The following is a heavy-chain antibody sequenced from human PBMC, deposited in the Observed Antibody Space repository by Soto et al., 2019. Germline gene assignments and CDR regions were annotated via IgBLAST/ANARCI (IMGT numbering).Heavy chain of an antibody. Sequence: QVQLVQSGAEVKKPGASVKVSCKASGYTFSHYYIHWVRQAPGQGLEWMGMLNPVGGGTTYAQKFQDRVTMTSDTSAATVYLELSSVMSADTAVYYCARPGFFGEFYFAYWGQGTLVTVS. V-gene: IGHV1-46*01. D-gene: IGHD3-10*01. CDR1: GYTFSHYY. CDR2: LNPVGGGT. CDR3: ARPGFFGEFYFAY. J-gene: IGHJ4*02.